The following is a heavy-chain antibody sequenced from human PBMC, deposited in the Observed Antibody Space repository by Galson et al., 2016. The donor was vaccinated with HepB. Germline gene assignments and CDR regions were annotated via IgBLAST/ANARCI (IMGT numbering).Heavy chain of an antibody. CDR3: ARGGRKGLWGYYFDY. CDR1: GGSISSGGYY. V-gene: IGHV4-31*03. J-gene: IGHJ4*02. Sequence: TLSLTCTVSGGSISSGGYYWSWIRQHPGEGLEWTGYIYPTGNAYYNASLKSRVTVSVDTSKNQFFLKLSSLTAADTAVYFCARGGRKGLWGYYFDYWGQGTLVTVSS. D-gene: IGHD3-16*01. CDR2: IYPTGNA.